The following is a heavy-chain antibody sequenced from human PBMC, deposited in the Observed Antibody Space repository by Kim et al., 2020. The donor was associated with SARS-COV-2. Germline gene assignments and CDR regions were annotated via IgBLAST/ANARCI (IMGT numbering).Heavy chain of an antibody. CDR2: ISSSSSYI. J-gene: IGHJ6*02. CDR1: GFTFSSYS. V-gene: IGHV3-21*01. CDR3: ARGGPYCSSTSCYDYYYYGMDV. Sequence: GGSLRLSCAASGFTFSSYSMNWVRQAPGKGLEWVSSISSSSSYIYYADSVKGRFTISRDNAKNSLYLQMNSLRAEDTAVYYCARGGPYCSSTSCYDYYYYGMDVWGQGTTVTVSS. D-gene: IGHD2-2*01.